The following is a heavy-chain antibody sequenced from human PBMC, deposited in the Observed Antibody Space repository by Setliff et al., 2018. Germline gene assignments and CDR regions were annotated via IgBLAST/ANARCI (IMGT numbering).Heavy chain of an antibody. J-gene: IGHJ6*02. D-gene: IGHD6-13*01. CDR2: IYHSGST. CDR3: ARSAGYSSSWYNYYYGMDV. CDR1: GYSISSGYY. V-gene: IGHV4-38-2*01. Sequence: SETLSLTCAVSGYSISSGYYWGWIRQPPGKGLEWIGSIYHSGSTYYNPSLKSRVTISVDTSKNQFSLKLSSVTAADTAVYYCARSAGYSSSWYNYYYGMDVWGQGTKVTSP.